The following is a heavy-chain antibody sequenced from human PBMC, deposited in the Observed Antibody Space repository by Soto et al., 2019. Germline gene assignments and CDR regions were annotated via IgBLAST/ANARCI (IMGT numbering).Heavy chain of an antibody. CDR1: GYTFTSYA. CDR3: GRGRAAAGIAY. CDR2: INAGNGNT. V-gene: IGHV1-3*01. J-gene: IGHJ4*02. D-gene: IGHD6-13*01. Sequence: ASVKVSCKASGYTFTSYAMHWVRQAPGQRLEWMGWINAGNGNTKYSQKLQGRVTITRDTSASTAYMELSSLRSEDTVVYYCGRGRAAAGIAYWGQGTLVTVSS.